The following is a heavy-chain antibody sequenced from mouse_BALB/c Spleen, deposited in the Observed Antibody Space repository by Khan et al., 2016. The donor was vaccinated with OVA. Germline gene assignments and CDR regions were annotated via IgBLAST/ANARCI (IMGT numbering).Heavy chain of an antibody. V-gene: IGHV1S137*01. J-gene: IGHJ3*01. D-gene: IGHD1-3*01. CDR3: ERGSGHCRFAY. CDR2: ISTYYGDA. Sequence: VQLQESGAELVRPGVSVKISCKGSGYTFTDFAMHWVKQSHAKSLEWIGVISTYYGDANYNQNFKGTATMTVDKSSSTAYMELARLTSEDAAIYYCERGSGHCRFAYWGQGTLVTVSA. CDR1: GYTFTDFA.